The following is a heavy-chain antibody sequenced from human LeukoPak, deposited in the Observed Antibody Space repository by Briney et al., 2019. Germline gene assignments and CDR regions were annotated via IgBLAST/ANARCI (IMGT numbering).Heavy chain of an antibody. V-gene: IGHV4-39*01. Sequence: SETLSLTCTVSGGSISSSSCYWGWIRQPPGKGLEWIGSIYYSGSTYYNPSLKSRVTISVDTSKNQFSLKLSSVTAADTAVYYCARPHYDSSGYYGYYYYYMDVWGKGTTVTVSS. CDR3: ARPHYDSSGYYGYYYYYMDV. CDR1: GGSISSSSCY. J-gene: IGHJ6*03. CDR2: IYYSGST. D-gene: IGHD3-22*01.